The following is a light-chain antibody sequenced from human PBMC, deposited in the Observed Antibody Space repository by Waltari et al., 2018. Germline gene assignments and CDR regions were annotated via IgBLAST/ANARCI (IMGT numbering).Light chain of an antibody. CDR3: QQYNNWPPWT. CDR1: QSVSSN. Sequence: EIVMTQSPATLSVSPGERATLSRRASQSVSSNLAWYRQKPGQAPSLLIYGASTRATGIPARFSGSGSGTEFTLTISSMQSEDFAVYYCQQYNNWPPWTFGQGTKVEIK. J-gene: IGKJ1*01. CDR2: GAS. V-gene: IGKV3-15*01.